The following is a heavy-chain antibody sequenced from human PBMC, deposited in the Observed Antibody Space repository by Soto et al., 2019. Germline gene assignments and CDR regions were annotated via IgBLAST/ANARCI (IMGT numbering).Heavy chain of an antibody. J-gene: IGHJ4*02. CDR1: GCTFSSYA. CDR2: IIPIFGTA. CDR3: ASSPRGDHFDY. V-gene: IGHV1-69*13. D-gene: IGHD6-25*01. Sequence: SVKVSCKASGCTFSSYAISWVRQAPGQGLEWMGGIIPIFGTANYAQKFQGRVTITADESTSTAYMELSSLRSEDTAVYYCASSPRGDHFDYWGQGTLVTVSS.